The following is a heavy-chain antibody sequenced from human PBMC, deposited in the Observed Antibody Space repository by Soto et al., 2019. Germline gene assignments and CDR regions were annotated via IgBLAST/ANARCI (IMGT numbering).Heavy chain of an antibody. J-gene: IGHJ4*02. CDR2: ISYDGSNK. Sequence: GGSLRLSCAASGFTFSSYGMHWVRQAPGKGLEWVAVISYDGSNKYYADSVKGRFTISRDNSKNTLYLQMNSLRAEDTAVYYCAXDRQYCSGGSCLNYFDYWGQGTLVTVSS. CDR3: AXDRQYCSGGSCLNYFDY. D-gene: IGHD2-15*01. V-gene: IGHV3-30*18. CDR1: GFTFSSYG.